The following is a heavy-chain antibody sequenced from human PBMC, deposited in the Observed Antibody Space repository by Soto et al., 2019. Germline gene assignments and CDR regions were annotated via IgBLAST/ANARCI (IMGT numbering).Heavy chain of an antibody. CDR1: GYTFTSYA. V-gene: IGHV1-3*01. D-gene: IGHD1-26*01. CDR3: ARDRWKLRLANWFDP. CDR2: INAGNGNT. Sequence: ASVKVSCKASGYTFTSYAMHWVRQAPGQRLEWMGWINAGNGNTKYSQKFQGRVTITRDTSASTAYMELSSLRSEDTAVYYCARDRWKLRLANWFDPWGQGPLVTVSP. J-gene: IGHJ5*02.